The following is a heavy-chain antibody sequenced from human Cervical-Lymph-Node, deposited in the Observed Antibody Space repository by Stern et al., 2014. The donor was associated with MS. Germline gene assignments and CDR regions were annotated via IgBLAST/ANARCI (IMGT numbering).Heavy chain of an antibody. J-gene: IGHJ3*02. CDR3: ARDSSTSVGAFDI. V-gene: IGHV3-33*01. Sequence: VQLVESGGGVVQPGRSLRLSCAAAGFTFSSYGMHWVRQAPGTGLEWVAVIWYDGSNKYYADSVKGRFTISRDNSKNTLYLQMNSLRAEDTAVYYCARDSSTSVGAFDIWGQGTMVTVSS. CDR2: IWYDGSNK. CDR1: GFTFSSYG.